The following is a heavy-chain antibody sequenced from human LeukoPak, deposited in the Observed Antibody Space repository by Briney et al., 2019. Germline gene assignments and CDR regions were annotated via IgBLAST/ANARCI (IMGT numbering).Heavy chain of an antibody. CDR3: ARGDWFDP. Sequence: GGSLRLSCAASGFTFSSYGMHWVRQAPGKGLEWVAVISYDGSNKYYADSVKGRFTISRDNSKNTLYLQMNSLRAEDTAVFYCARGDWFDPWGQGTLVTVSS. CDR2: ISYDGSNK. V-gene: IGHV3-30*03. CDR1: GFTFSSYG. J-gene: IGHJ5*02.